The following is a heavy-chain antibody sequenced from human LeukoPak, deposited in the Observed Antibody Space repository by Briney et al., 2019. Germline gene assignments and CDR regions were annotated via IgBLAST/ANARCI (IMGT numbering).Heavy chain of an antibody. Sequence: SETLSLTCAVYGGSFSGYYWSWIRQPPGKGLEWIGSIYYSGSTYYNPSLKSRVTISVDTSKNQFSLKLSSVTAADTAVYYCAGDFFQRISWGQGTLVTVSS. CDR2: IYYSGST. D-gene: IGHD2-21*02. V-gene: IGHV4-34*01. CDR1: GGSFSGYY. J-gene: IGHJ5*02. CDR3: AGDFFQRIS.